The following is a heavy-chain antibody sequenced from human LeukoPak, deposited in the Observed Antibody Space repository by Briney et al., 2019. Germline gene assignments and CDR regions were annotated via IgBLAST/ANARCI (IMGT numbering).Heavy chain of an antibody. CDR3: AREKSRGGDFYGMDV. CDR1: GFTVSTKY. CDR2: TYSGGVT. D-gene: IGHD2-15*01. V-gene: IGHV3-53*01. J-gene: IGHJ6*02. Sequence: GGSLRLSCAASGFTVSTKYMSWVRQSPVKGLEWVSITYSGGVTYYADSVRGRFTISRDNSKNTMDLQMDSLRADDTAIYYCAREKSRGGDFYGMDVWGQGTTVTVS.